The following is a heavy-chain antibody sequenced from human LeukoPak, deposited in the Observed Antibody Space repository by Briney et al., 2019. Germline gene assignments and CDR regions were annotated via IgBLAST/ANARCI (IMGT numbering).Heavy chain of an antibody. CDR1: GFTFSSYW. J-gene: IGHJ4*02. D-gene: IGHD6-19*01. V-gene: IGHV3-74*01. CDR2: INSDGGST. CDR3: ARVDSSGWYQPFDY. Sequence: GGSLRLSCAASGFTFSSYWMHWVRQAPGKGLVWVSRINSDGGSTSYADSVEGRFTISRDNAKNTLYLQMNSLRAEDTAVYYCARVDSSGWYQPFDYWGQGTLVTVSS.